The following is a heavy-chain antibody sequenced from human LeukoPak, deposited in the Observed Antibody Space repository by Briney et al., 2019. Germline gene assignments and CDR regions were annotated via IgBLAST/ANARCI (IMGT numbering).Heavy chain of an antibody. CDR3: ARARFCDY. CDR2: IKEDGSEK. D-gene: IGHD3-3*01. CDR1: GFTFSTYW. J-gene: IGHJ4*02. Sequence: GGSLRLSCAASGFTFSTYWMNWVRQTPGKGLEWVANIKEDGSEKNYVDSVKGRFTISRDNTKNSLYLQMNSLTAEGTAVYYCARARFCDYWGQGTLVTVSS. V-gene: IGHV3-7*01.